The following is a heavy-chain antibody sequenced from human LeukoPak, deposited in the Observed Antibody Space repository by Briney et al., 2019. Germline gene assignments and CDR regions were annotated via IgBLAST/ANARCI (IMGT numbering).Heavy chain of an antibody. CDR2: ITSNGGGT. CDR3: ARSYYGSGSYCDY. CDR1: GLTFSGYD. D-gene: IGHD3-10*01. J-gene: IGHJ4*02. Sequence: GGSLRLSCSASGLTFSGYDMHWVRQAPGKGLEYVSAITSNGGGTYYADSVKGRFTISRDNSKNTLSLQMSSLRADDTAVYYCARSYYGSGSYCDYWGQGTLVTVSS. V-gene: IGHV3-64D*06.